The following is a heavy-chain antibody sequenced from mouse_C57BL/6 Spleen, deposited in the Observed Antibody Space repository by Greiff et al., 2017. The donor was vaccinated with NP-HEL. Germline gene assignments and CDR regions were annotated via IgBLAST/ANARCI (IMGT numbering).Heavy chain of an antibody. CDR2: IDPANGNT. Sequence: VQLQQSVAELVRPGASVKLSCTASGFNIKNTYMHWVKQRPEQGLEWIGRIDPANGNTKYAPKFKGKATITADTSSNTAYLQLSSLTSEDTAIYYCARSAYYSNYRYAMDYWGQGTSVTVSS. J-gene: IGHJ4*01. D-gene: IGHD2-5*01. V-gene: IGHV14-3*01. CDR1: GFNIKNTY. CDR3: ARSAYYSNYRYAMDY.